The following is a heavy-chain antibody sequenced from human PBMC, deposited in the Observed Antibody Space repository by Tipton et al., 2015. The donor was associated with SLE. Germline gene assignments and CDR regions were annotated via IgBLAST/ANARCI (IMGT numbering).Heavy chain of an antibody. V-gene: IGHV4-61*02. D-gene: IGHD2-21*02. CDR1: GGSISSGSYY. J-gene: IGHJ6*02. Sequence: TLSLTCTVSGGSISSGSYYWSWIRQPAGKGLEWIGRIYTSGSTNYNPSLKSRVTISVDTSKNQFFLKLTSVTAADTAVYYCARGKVTWRGAIIGVDVWGPGPTVNASS. CDR2: IYTSGST. CDR3: ARGKVTWRGAIIGVDV.